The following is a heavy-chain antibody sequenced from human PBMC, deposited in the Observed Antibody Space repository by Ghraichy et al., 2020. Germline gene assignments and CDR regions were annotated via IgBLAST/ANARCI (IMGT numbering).Heavy chain of an antibody. V-gene: IGHV3-48*02. J-gene: IGHJ6*02. D-gene: IGHD4-23*01. CDR1: GFTFSDYS. CDR2: ITSSSRFI. CDR3: ARGSTVVRFYYYAGMDV. Sequence: GGSLRLSCVGSGFTFSDYSMNWVRQSPGKGLEWVSYITSSSRFISYADSVKGRFTIPRNNPQDSLYLEMKSLRDEDTGVYYCARGSTVVRFYYYAGMDVWGQGTTVTVSS.